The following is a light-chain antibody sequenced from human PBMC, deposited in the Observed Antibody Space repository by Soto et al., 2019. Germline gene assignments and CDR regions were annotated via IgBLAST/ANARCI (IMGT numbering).Light chain of an antibody. J-gene: IGKJ5*01. Sequence: VLTLSPATLSLSQGERGTLSCRASESVTNYLAWYQQKPGQAPRLLVYDVSNRATGIPARFRGSGSGTDFTLTISSLEPEDIAIYYCQQRSNWPSISFGQGTRLEIK. CDR1: ESVTNY. CDR2: DVS. CDR3: QQRSNWPSIS. V-gene: IGKV3-11*01.